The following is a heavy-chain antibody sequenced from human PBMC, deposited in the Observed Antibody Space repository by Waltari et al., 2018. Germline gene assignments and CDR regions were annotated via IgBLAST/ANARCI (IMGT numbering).Heavy chain of an antibody. CDR3: AKGPAARTNWFDP. D-gene: IGHD2-2*01. V-gene: IGHV3-23*01. CDR1: GFTFSSYD. Sequence: EVQLLESGGGLVQPGGSLRLSCAASGFTFSSYDMSWVRQAPGEGLDWVSVIGSSGRNTDYADSVKGRFTISRDDSKNTLYLQMNSLRAEDTAVYYCAKGPAARTNWFDPWGQGTLVTVSS. CDR2: IGSSGRNT. J-gene: IGHJ5*02.